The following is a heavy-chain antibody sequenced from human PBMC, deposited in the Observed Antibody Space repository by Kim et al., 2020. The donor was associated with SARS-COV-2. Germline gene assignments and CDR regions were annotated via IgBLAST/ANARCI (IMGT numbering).Heavy chain of an antibody. Sequence: GGSLRLSCTTSGFTFGDYAVSWFRQAPGKGLEWVGSIRSKGYGGTIDSAASVKGRFAISRDDSKSIAYLTMNSLRIEDTALYYCSRGPRSGSFAYWGQGTLVTVPS. D-gene: IGHD1-26*01. V-gene: IGHV3-49*03. J-gene: IGHJ4*02. CDR2: IRSKGYGGTI. CDR1: GFTFGDYA. CDR3: SRGPRSGSFAY.